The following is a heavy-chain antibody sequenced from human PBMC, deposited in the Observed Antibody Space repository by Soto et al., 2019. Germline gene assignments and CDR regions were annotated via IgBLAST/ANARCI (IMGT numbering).Heavy chain of an antibody. Sequence: RESVKLSYTGSGGRFSIYCISCVRPLPGKGLEWMGRIDPSDSYTNYTPSFQGHVTISADKSISTAYLQWSSLKASDTAMYYCARSGIYDYYGMDVRGQRTTVTVSS. D-gene: IGHD6-13*01. CDR1: GGRFSIYC. J-gene: IGHJ6*02. V-gene: IGHV5-10-1*01. CDR3: ARSGIYDYYGMDV. CDR2: IDPSDSYT.